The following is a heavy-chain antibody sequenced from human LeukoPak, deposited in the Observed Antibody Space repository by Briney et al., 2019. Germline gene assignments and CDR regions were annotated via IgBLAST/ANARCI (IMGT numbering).Heavy chain of an antibody. Sequence: SETLSLTCTVSGGSISSGSYYWSWIRQPAGKGLEWIGRIYTSGSTNYNPSLKSRVTISVDTSKNQFSLKLSSVTAADTAVYYCATGRNRVVPAVTYSYYYYYMDVWGKGTTVTVSS. CDR1: GGSISSGSYY. CDR2: IYTSGST. CDR3: ATGRNRVVPAVTYSYYYYYMDV. J-gene: IGHJ6*03. V-gene: IGHV4-61*02. D-gene: IGHD2-2*01.